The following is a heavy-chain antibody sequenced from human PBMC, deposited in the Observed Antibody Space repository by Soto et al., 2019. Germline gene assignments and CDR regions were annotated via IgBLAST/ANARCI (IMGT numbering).Heavy chain of an antibody. Sequence: QVQLVQSGAEVRRPGSSVKVSCKASGGTFGSNAISWVRQAPGQGLEWMGNIIPIFGTTNNAQKFQGRVTITADESTNTAYMELSSLRSEDTAVYYCAREGYTFGPGAVRGAFDICGQGTVVTVSS. CDR3: AREGYTFGPGAVRGAFDI. CDR2: IIPIFGTT. V-gene: IGHV1-69*15. CDR1: GGTFGSNA. J-gene: IGHJ3*02. D-gene: IGHD1-1*01.